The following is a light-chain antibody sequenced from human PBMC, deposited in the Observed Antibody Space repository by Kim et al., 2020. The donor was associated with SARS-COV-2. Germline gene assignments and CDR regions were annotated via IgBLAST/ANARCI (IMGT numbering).Light chain of an antibody. CDR3: SSYTSISTYV. V-gene: IGLV2-18*02. Sequence: QSVLTQPPSVSGSPGQSVTISCTGTSSDVGTYNRVSWYQQPPGTAPKLMIYEVSSRPSGVPDRFSGSKSGNTPSLTISGLQAQDEADYYCSSYTSISTYVFGTGTKVTVL. CDR1: SSDVGTYNR. CDR2: EVS. J-gene: IGLJ1*01.